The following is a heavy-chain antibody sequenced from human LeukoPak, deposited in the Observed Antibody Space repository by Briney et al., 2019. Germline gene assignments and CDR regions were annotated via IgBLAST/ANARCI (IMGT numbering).Heavy chain of an antibody. CDR3: ARRPNIVYLPLAPEV. J-gene: IGHJ4*02. CDR2: AFYTGRT. D-gene: IGHD2/OR15-2a*01. Sequence: SETLSLTCTVSGGSISSSNYYWDWVRQPPGKGLEWIATAFYTGRTYYNPSLKSRVTISVDPLKKQISLTVSSVTAADTAVYYCARRPNIVYLPLAPEVWGEGTLVTVSS. CDR1: GGSISSSNYY. V-gene: IGHV4-39*01.